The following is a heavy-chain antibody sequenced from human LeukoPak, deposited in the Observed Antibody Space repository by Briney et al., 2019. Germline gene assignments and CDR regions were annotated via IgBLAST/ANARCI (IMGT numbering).Heavy chain of an antibody. CDR2: IYYDGTT. D-gene: IGHD1-14*01. J-gene: IGHJ4*02. V-gene: IGHV4-59*01. CDR3: ARDITY. CDR1: GGSISTYY. Sequence: KPSETLSLTCVISGGSISTYYWSWIRQPPGKELEWIGYIYYDGTTDYNPSLKSRVTISVDTSKNQFSLKLSSVTAADTAVYYCARDITYWGQGILVTVSS.